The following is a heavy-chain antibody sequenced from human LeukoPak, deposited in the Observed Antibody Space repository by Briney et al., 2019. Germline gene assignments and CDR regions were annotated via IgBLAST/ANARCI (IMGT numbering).Heavy chain of an antibody. J-gene: IGHJ4*02. Sequence: SETLSLTCTVSGASISAFHWTWFRQPAGKGLEWIGLIYSSGSTLFNPSLKSRVAMSVDLTKNQLSLKLTSVTAADTAMYYCARKDGDYWGREPWSPS. CDR3: ARKDGDY. CDR2: IYSSGST. V-gene: IGHV4-4*07. CDR1: GASISAFH.